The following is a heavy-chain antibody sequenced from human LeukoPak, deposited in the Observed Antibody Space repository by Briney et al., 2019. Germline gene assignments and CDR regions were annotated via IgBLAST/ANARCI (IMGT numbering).Heavy chain of an antibody. V-gene: IGHV3-23*01. Sequence: PGGSLRLSCAASGFTFSSYAMSWVRQAPGKGLEWVSAISGSGGSTYYADSVKGRFTISGDNSKNTLYLQMNSLRAEDTAVYYCAKGYDILTGYDPWGQGTLVTVSS. CDR3: AKGYDILTGYDP. CDR2: ISGSGGST. CDR1: GFTFSSYA. J-gene: IGHJ5*02. D-gene: IGHD3-9*01.